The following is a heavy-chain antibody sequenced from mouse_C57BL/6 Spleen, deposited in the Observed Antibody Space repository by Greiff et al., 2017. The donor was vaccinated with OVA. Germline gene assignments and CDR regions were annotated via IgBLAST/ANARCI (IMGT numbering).Heavy chain of an antibody. CDR3: ARDRKFITTVNYAMDY. CDR1: GFTFSSYA. J-gene: IGHJ4*01. V-gene: IGHV5-4*01. D-gene: IGHD1-1*01. Sequence: DVHLVESGGGLVKPGGSLKLSCAASGFTFSSYAMSWVRQTPEKRLEWVATISDGGSYTSYPDNVKGRFTISRDNAKNNLYLQMSHLKSEDTAMYYCARDRKFITTVNYAMDYWGQGTSVTVSS. CDR2: ISDGGSYT.